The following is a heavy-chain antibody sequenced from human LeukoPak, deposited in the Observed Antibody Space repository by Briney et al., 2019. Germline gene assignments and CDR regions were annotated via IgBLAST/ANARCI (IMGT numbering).Heavy chain of an antibody. CDR1: EYTISSYD. J-gene: IGHJ3*02. CDR3: ARGIDHDAFDI. V-gene: IGHV1-8*01. Sequence: ASVKVSCKASEYTISSYDINWVRQATGQGLGWMGWMNPNSGNTGYAEKFQGRVTMTRNTSISTAYMELSSLRSEDTAVYYCARGIDHDAFDIWGQGTMVTVSS. CDR2: MNPNSGNT.